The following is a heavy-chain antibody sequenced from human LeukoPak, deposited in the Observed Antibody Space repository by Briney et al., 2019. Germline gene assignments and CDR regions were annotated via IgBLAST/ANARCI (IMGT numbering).Heavy chain of an antibody. CDR2: IFHSGNT. D-gene: IGHD2-15*01. J-gene: IGHJ4*02. Sequence: PSETLSLTCAVSGYSISSGYYWGWLRQSPGKGLEWIGSIFHSGNTYYNPSLKSRVTISVDTSMSQFSLKVTSVTAADTAVYYCARTRYCSGATCYSPELFGSWGQGTLVTVS. CDR1: GYSISSGYY. V-gene: IGHV4-38-2*01. CDR3: ARTRYCSGATCYSPELFGS.